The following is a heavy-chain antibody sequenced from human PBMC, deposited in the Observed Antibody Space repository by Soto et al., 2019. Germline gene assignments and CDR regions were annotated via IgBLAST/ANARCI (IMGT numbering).Heavy chain of an antibody. CDR2: IDWDDDK. Sequence: SGPTLLNPTQTLTLTSPFSGFSLSSRGMCVSWIRQLLRNALEWLARIDWDDDKYYSTSLKTRLTITKDTSKNQVVLTMTNMDPVDTATYYCARAYARQVSALLDYWGQGTLVTLSS. V-gene: IGHV2-70*11. CDR1: GFSLSSRGMC. CDR3: ARAYARQVSALLDY. J-gene: IGHJ4*02. D-gene: IGHD6-6*01.